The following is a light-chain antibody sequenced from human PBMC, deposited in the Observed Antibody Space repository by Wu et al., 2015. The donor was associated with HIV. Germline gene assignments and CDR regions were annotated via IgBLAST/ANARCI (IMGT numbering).Light chain of an antibody. CDR2: KAS. Sequence: DIQMTQSPSTLSASVGDRVTITCRTSQSINSWLAWYQQKPGKAPTLLIYKASSLESGVPSRFSGSGYGTEFTLTISSLQPDDFATYYCQQYNSSPLTFGGGPRWRXN. CDR1: QSINSW. J-gene: IGKJ4*01. V-gene: IGKV1-5*03. CDR3: QQYNSSPLT.